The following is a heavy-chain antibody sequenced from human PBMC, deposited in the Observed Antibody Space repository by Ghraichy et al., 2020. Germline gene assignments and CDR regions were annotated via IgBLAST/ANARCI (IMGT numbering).Heavy chain of an antibody. D-gene: IGHD4-11*01. CDR3: ARGTTTAPHYYYMDV. CDR2: IIPIFGTP. V-gene: IGHV1-69*06. J-gene: IGHJ6*03. CDR1: GGTFSSYA. Sequence: SVKVSCKASGGTFSSYAISWVRQAPGQGLEWMGGIIPIFGTPNYAQKFQGRVTITADKSTSTAYMDLSSLRSEDTAVYYCARGTTTAPHYYYMDVWGKGTTVTVSS.